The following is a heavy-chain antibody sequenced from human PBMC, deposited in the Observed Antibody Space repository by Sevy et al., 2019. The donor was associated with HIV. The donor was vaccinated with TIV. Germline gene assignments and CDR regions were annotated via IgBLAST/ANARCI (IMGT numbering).Heavy chain of an antibody. CDR2: MNPNSGNT. Sequence: ASVKVSCKASGYTFTSYDINWVRQATGQGLEWMGWMNPNSGNTGYAQKFQGRVTMTRNTSISTAYMELSSLRSEDTAVYYCARARDGRGSGSPRINYYYYGMDVWGQGTTVTVSS. V-gene: IGHV1-8*01. CDR3: ARARDGRGSGSPRINYYYYGMDV. J-gene: IGHJ6*02. D-gene: IGHD3-10*01. CDR1: GYTFTSYD.